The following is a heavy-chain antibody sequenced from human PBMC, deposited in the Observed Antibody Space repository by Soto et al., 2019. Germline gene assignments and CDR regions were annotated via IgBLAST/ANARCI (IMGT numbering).Heavy chain of an antibody. CDR3: EVTTGY. CDR2: VSPENRNA. J-gene: IGHJ4*02. Sequence: ASVKVSCKASVGTFSSYAISWVRQAPGQGLEYMGWVSPENRNAGYAPQFRGRVSMTADTSINTVYLELTSLTYEDTAVYYCEVTTGYWGQGTMVTVSS. D-gene: IGHD4-17*01. CDR1: VGTFSSYA. V-gene: IGHV1-8*02.